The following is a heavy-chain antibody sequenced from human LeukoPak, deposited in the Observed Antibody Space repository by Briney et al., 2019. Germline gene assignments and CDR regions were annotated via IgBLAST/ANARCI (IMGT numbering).Heavy chain of an antibody. J-gene: IGHJ6*03. V-gene: IGHV3-20*04. CDR1: GFTFDDYG. CDR3: ARDREGYQLPQMHHYYYMDV. D-gene: IGHD2-2*01. Sequence: GGSLRLSCAASGFTFDDYGMSWVRQAPGKGLEWVSGINWNGGSTGYADSVKGRFTISRDNAKNSLYLQMNSLRAEDTAVYYCARDREGYQLPQMHHYYYMDVWGKGTTVTISS. CDR2: INWNGGST.